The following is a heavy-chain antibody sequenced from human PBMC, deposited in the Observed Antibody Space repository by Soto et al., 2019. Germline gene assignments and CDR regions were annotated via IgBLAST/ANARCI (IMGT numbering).Heavy chain of an antibody. J-gene: IGHJ4*02. V-gene: IGHV3-30*18. CDR1: GFTFSSYG. D-gene: IGHD6-6*01. CDR3: AKMGQVSSSPHWEGFDY. Sequence: QVQLVESGGGVVQPGRSLRLSCAASGFTFSSYGMHWVRQAPGKGLEWVAVISYDGSNKYYADSVKGRFTISRDNSKNTLYLQMNSLRAEDTAVYYCAKMGQVSSSPHWEGFDYWGQGTLVTVSS. CDR2: ISYDGSNK.